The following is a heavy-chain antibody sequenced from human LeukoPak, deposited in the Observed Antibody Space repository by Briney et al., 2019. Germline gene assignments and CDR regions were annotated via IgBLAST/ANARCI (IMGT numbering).Heavy chain of an antibody. J-gene: IGHJ4*02. V-gene: IGHV4-39*01. CDR3: ARLLWFGELLSH. Sequence: SETLSLTCTVSGGSISSSSYYWGWIRQPPGKGLEWIGSIYYSGSTYYNPSLKSRVTIFVDTSKNQFSLKLSSVTAAGTAVYYCARLLWFGELLSHWGQGTLVTVSS. D-gene: IGHD3-10*01. CDR1: GGSISSSSYY. CDR2: IYYSGST.